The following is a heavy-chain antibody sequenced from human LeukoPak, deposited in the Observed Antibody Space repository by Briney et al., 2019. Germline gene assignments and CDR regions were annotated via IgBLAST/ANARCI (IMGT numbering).Heavy chain of an antibody. Sequence: PSQTLSFTCAISGDSVSSNSAAWNWIRQSTSRGLEWLGRTYYRSKWYNDYAVSVNSRITINPDTSKNQFTLQLNSVTPEDTAVYYCAGGGAGIEGAPNWFDPWGQGTLVTVSS. J-gene: IGHJ5*02. D-gene: IGHD1-26*01. CDR1: GDSVSSNSAA. V-gene: IGHV6-1*01. CDR2: TYYRSKWYN. CDR3: AGGGAGIEGAPNWFDP.